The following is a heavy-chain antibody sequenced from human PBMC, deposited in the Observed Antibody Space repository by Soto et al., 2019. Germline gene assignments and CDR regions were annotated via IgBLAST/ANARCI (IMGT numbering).Heavy chain of an antibody. J-gene: IGHJ3*02. CDR1: GYTFTSYY. CDR2: INPSGGST. V-gene: IGHV1-46*03. Sequence: EASVKVSCKASGYTFTSYYMHWVRQAPGQGLEWMGIINPSGGSTSYAQKFQGRVTMTRDTSTSTVYMELSSLRSEDTAVYYCARDIGVVAGRFSDAFDIWGQGTMVTVSS. CDR3: ARDIGVVAGRFSDAFDI. D-gene: IGHD2-15*01.